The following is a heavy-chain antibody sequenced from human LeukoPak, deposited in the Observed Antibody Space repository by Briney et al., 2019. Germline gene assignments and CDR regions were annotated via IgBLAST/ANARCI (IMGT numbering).Heavy chain of an antibody. Sequence: GGSLRLSCAASGFTFSSYAMNWVRQAPGKGLEWVAVISYDGSNKYYADSVKGRFTISRDNSKNTLYLQMNSLRAEDTAVYYCARGSYGSGSYSPFDYWGQGTLVTVSS. D-gene: IGHD3-10*01. V-gene: IGHV3-30*04. CDR2: ISYDGSNK. CDR3: ARGSYGSGSYSPFDY. CDR1: GFTFSSYA. J-gene: IGHJ4*02.